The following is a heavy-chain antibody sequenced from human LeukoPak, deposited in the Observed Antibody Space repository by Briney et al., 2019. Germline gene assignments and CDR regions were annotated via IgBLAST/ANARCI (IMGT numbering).Heavy chain of an antibody. Sequence: GSLRLSCAASGFTFSSYAMSWVRQAPGKGLEWVSAISGSGGSTYYADSVKGRFTISRDNSKNTLYLQMNSLRAEDTAVYYCAKDGYDYVWGSQLFDYWGQGTLVTVSS. CDR3: AKDGYDYVWGSQLFDY. V-gene: IGHV3-23*01. J-gene: IGHJ4*02. CDR2: ISGSGGST. CDR1: GFTFSSYA. D-gene: IGHD3-16*01.